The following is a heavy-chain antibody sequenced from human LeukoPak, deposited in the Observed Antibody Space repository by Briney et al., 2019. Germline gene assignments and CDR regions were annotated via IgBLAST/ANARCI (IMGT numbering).Heavy chain of an antibody. D-gene: IGHD2-2*01. CDR3: ARMPRGPDV. V-gene: IGHV3-7*01. Sequence: GGSLRLSCATSGFTFSNYWMTWVRQAPGKGLEWVANIKKEDGSEKYYVDSMKGRFTISRDNAKNSLYLQMNSLRAEDTAVYYCARMPRGPDVWGKGTTVTVSS. CDR2: IKKEDGSEK. J-gene: IGHJ6*04. CDR1: GFTFSNYW.